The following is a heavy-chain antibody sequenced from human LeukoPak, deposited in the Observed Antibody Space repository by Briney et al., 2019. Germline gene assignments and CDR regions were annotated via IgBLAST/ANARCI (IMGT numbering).Heavy chain of an antibody. Sequence: MGRINPNSGGTNYAQKFQGRVTMTRDTSISTAYMELSRLRSDDTAVYYCARLPGLRYQIDYWGQGTLVTVSS. CDR2: INPNSGGT. J-gene: IGHJ4*02. CDR3: ARLPGLRYQIDY. V-gene: IGHV1-2*06. D-gene: IGHD5-12*01.